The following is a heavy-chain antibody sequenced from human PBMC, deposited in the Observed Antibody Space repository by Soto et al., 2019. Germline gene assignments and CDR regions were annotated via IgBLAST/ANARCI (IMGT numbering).Heavy chain of an antibody. D-gene: IGHD2-21*01. Sequence: HLQESGPGLVKPSGTLSLTCGVSGGSVISSSWWTWVRQSPEKGLEWIGDIYHAGSPNYNPSFQSRITISLDTSKNSFSLRLTSVTAADAAIYYCARGSSFRGDFDVWGQGTTVTVSS. CDR3: ARGSSFRGDFDV. V-gene: IGHV4-4*02. CDR2: IYHAGSP. CDR1: GGSVISSSW. J-gene: IGHJ3*01.